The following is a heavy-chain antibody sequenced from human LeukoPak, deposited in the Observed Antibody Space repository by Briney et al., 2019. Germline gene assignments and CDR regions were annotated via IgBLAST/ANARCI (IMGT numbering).Heavy chain of an antibody. CDR2: MYTSGNT. Sequence: SETLSLTCIVSGGSISGYYWNWIRQPAGKGLEWIGRMYTSGNTNYNPSLRSRVTMSVDTSKNQLSLRLSSVTAADTAVYYCARGGYYGSGSYTVDVWGKGTTVTVSS. CDR1: GGSISGYY. J-gene: IGHJ6*04. CDR3: ARGGYYGSGSYTVDV. V-gene: IGHV4-4*07. D-gene: IGHD3-10*01.